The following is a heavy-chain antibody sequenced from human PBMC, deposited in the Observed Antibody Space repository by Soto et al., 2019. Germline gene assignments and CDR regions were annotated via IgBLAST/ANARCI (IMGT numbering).Heavy chain of an antibody. D-gene: IGHD3-3*01. CDR2: IYYSGST. V-gene: IGHV4-39*07. CDR3: ARVLRFLEWFPNWFDP. CDR1: GCSISSSDFY. Sequence: SETLSLTCTVSGCSISSSDFYWGWIRQPPGKGLEWIGSIYYSGSTYYNPSLKSRVTISVDTSKNQFSLKLSSVTAADTAVYYCARVLRFLEWFPNWFDPWGQGTLVTVSS. J-gene: IGHJ5*02.